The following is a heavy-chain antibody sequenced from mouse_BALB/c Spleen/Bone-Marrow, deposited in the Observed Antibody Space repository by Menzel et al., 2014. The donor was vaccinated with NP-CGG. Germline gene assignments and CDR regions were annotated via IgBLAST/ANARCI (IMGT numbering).Heavy chain of an antibody. CDR3: ARGDYGSTYWFAY. D-gene: IGHD1-1*01. CDR2: IWAGGGT. Sequence: VQLVESGPGLVAPSQSLSITCTVSGFPLSSYGVHWVRQCPGKGLEWLGIIWAGGGTNYNSALMFRLSISKDNSKSQVFLKMNSLQTDDTAMYYCARGDYGSTYWFAYWGQGTLVTVSA. V-gene: IGHV2-9*02. CDR1: GFPLSSYG. J-gene: IGHJ3*01.